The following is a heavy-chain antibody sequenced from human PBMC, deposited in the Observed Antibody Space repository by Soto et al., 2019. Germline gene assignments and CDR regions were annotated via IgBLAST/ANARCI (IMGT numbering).Heavy chain of an antibody. CDR1: GFTFSSYW. J-gene: IGHJ4*02. D-gene: IGHD3-9*01. CDR3: GAKTGSFPYFDN. Sequence: GSLRLSCAASGFTFSSYWMTWVRQAPGKGLEWVANINQDGSETYYVDSMTGRFTISRDNAKNSLFLQMNSLRAEDTAVYYCGAKTGSFPYFDNWGQGTLVTVSS. CDR2: INQDGSET. V-gene: IGHV3-7*01.